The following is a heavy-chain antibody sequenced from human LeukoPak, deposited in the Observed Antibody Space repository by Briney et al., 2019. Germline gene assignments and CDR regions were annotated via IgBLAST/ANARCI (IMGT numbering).Heavy chain of an antibody. Sequence: GASVKVSCKVSGYTLTELSMHWVRQAPGKGLEWMGGFDPEDGETIYAQKFQGRVTMTEDTSTDTAYMELSSLRSEVTAVYYCATASGYDYDYYYMDVWGKGTTVTVSS. CDR3: ATASGYDYDYYYMDV. J-gene: IGHJ6*03. D-gene: IGHD5-12*01. CDR2: FDPEDGET. CDR1: GYTLTELS. V-gene: IGHV1-24*01.